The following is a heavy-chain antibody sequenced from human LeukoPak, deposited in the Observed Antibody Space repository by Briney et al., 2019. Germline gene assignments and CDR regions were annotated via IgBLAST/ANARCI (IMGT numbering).Heavy chain of an antibody. D-gene: IGHD6-6*01. Sequence: GGSLRLSCAASGLTFSSYGMSWVRQAPGKGLQWVSGISGSGGNIHYADSVKGRFTISRDNSRNTLYVQMNSLRAEDTAVYYCAKDRSSLAREYFDYWGQGSLVTVSS. V-gene: IGHV3-23*01. J-gene: IGHJ4*02. CDR3: AKDRSSLAREYFDY. CDR2: ISGSGGNI. CDR1: GLTFSSYG.